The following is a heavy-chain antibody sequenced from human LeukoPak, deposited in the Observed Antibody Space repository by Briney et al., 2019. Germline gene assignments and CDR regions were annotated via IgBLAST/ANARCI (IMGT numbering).Heavy chain of an antibody. V-gene: IGHV3-33*01. CDR2: IWYDGSNK. CDR1: RFTFRNHG. J-gene: IGHJ4*02. CDR3: ARDRDARYLDY. D-gene: IGHD6-6*01. Sequence: GRSLRVSCAASRFTFRNHGMHWVRQAPGKGLEWVAVIWYDGSNKYYADSVKGRFTISRDNSKNTLYLQMNSLRAEDTAVYYCARDRDARYLDYWGQGTLVTVSS.